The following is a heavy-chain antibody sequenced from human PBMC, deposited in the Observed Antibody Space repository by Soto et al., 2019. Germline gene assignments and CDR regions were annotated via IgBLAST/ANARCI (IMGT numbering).Heavy chain of an antibody. CDR1: GFTFGGSY. CDR3: VRGGGGGMFDP. V-gene: IGHV3-11*06. D-gene: IGHD2-15*01. CDR2: ISPGSRYP. Sequence: GGSLRLSCAGSGFTFGGSYMSWIRQAPGKGLEWLSYISPGSRYPAYADSVKGRFTISRDNAKRSLYLQMMSLTAEDTAIYYCVRGGGGGMFDPWGQGTMVTVSS. J-gene: IGHJ5*02.